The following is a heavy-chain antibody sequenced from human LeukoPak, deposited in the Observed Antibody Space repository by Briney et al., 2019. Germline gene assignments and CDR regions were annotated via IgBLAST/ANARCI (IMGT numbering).Heavy chain of an antibody. CDR3: ARGSWHGSGSYYSLFGS. V-gene: IGHV4-30-4*01. CDR2: IYYSGST. J-gene: IGHJ5*02. CDR1: GGSISSGDYY. Sequence: SQTLSLTCTVSGGSISSGDYYWRWVRQPPGRGLEWIGYIYYSGSTYYNPSLKSRVTISVDTSKNQLSLKLSSVTAADTAVYYCARGSWHGSGSYYSLFGSWGQGTLVTVSS. D-gene: IGHD3-10*01.